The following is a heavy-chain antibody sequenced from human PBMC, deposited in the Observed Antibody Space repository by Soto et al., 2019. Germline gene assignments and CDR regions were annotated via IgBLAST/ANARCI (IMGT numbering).Heavy chain of an antibody. J-gene: IGHJ6*04. Sequence: SETLSLTCAVYGRSFSGYYWSWIRQPPGKGLEWIGEINHSGSTNYNPSLKSRVTISVDTSKNQFSLKLSSVTAADTAVYYCARGGGDDFWSGYYTGMDVWGTGTTVTVSS. D-gene: IGHD3-3*01. CDR3: ARGGGDDFWSGYYTGMDV. CDR2: INHSGST. V-gene: IGHV4-34*01. CDR1: GRSFSGYY.